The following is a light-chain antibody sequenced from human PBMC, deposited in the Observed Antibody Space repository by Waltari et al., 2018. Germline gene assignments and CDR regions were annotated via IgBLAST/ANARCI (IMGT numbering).Light chain of an antibody. V-gene: IGLV2-18*02. J-gene: IGLJ2*01. CDR2: DVN. CDR1: YSDIGDYTG. Sequence: QSALTQSPSVSKPLGQSVTISCTGTYSDIGDYTGVSWYQKHSGTAPRLPIYDVNNRPSGVSHRFSGSNSGYTASLTISGLQAEDEADYYCCSYRSRNTWIFGGGTRLTVL. CDR3: CSYRSRNTWI.